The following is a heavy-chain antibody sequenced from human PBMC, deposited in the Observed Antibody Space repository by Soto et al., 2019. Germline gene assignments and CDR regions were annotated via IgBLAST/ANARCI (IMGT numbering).Heavy chain of an antibody. V-gene: IGHV3-23*01. CDR1: GFTFSSYA. D-gene: IGHD6-6*01. CDR2: ISGSGGST. J-gene: IGHJ4*02. Sequence: EVQLLESGGGLVQPGGSLRLSCAASGFTFSSYAMSWVRQAPGKGLEWVSAISGSGGSTYYSDSVKGRFTISRDNSKNTLYLQMNSLRAEDTAVYYCAKYLILLYSSSDFDYWGQGTLVTVSS. CDR3: AKYLILLYSSSDFDY.